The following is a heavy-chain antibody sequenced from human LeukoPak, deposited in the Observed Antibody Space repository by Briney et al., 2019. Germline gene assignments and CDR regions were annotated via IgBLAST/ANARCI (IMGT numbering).Heavy chain of an antibody. CDR1: GYSISSGYY. J-gene: IGHJ3*02. CDR3: ARLYYDIKSAFDI. Sequence: KPSETLSLTCTVSGYSISSGYYWGWIRQPPGQGLEWIGSIYHRGATYYNPSLKSRVTISIDTSKNQFSLKLNSVTAADTAVYYCARLYYDIKSAFDIWGQGTMVTVSS. CDR2: IYHRGAT. D-gene: IGHD3-9*01. V-gene: IGHV4-38-2*02.